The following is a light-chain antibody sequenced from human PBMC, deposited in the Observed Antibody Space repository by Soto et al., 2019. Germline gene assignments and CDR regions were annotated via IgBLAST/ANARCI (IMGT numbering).Light chain of an antibody. J-gene: IGKJ1*01. Sequence: IVLTQSPGTLSLSPGERATLSCRASQRVISNYLAWFQQRPGRAPRLLIYGASRRATGIPDRFTGSGSGTDFALTISRLEPEDFAVYFCQQYVTCPWTFGQGTKVEIK. V-gene: IGKV3-20*01. CDR3: QQYVTCPWT. CDR1: QRVISNY. CDR2: GAS.